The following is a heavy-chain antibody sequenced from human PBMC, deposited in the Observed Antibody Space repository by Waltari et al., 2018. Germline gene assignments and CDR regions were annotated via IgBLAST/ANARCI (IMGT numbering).Heavy chain of an antibody. J-gene: IGHJ5*02. Sequence: QLQLQESGPGLVKPSETLSLPCTVSGGSISSSSYYWGWIRQPPGKGLQWIGSIYYSGSTYYNPSLMSRVTISVDTSKNHFSLELSSVTAADTAVYYCGSSRYSSGWYDNWGQGTLVTVSS. CDR2: IYYSGST. CDR1: GGSISSSSYY. CDR3: GSSRYSSGWYDN. D-gene: IGHD6-19*01. V-gene: IGHV4-39*02.